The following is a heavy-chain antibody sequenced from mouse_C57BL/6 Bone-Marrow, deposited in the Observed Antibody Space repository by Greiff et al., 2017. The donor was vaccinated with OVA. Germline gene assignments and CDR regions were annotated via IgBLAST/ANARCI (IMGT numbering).Heavy chain of an antibody. Sequence: EVMLVESGGGLVKPGGSLKLSCAASGFTFSSYAMSWVRQTPEKRLEWVATISDGGSYTYYPDNVKGRFTISRDNAKNNLYLQMSHLKSEDTAMYYCAREFLITTVVPFDYWGQGTTLTVSS. CDR1: GFTFSSYA. V-gene: IGHV5-4*01. CDR3: AREFLITTVVPFDY. D-gene: IGHD1-1*01. J-gene: IGHJ2*01. CDR2: ISDGGSYT.